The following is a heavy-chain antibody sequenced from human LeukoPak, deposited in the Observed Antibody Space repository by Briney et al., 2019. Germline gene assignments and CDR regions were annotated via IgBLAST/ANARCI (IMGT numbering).Heavy chain of an antibody. D-gene: IGHD6-6*01. CDR2: IIPIFGTA. Sequence: ASVKVSCKASGGTFSSYAISCVRQAPGQGLEWMGGIIPIFGTANYAQKFQGRVTITADKSTSTAYMELSSLRSEDTAVYYCARELVYSSSSYGYWGQGTLVTVSS. J-gene: IGHJ4*02. V-gene: IGHV1-69*06. CDR3: ARELVYSSSSYGY. CDR1: GGTFSSYA.